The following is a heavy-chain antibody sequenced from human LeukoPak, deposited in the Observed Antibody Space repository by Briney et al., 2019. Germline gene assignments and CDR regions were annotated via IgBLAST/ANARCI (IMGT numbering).Heavy chain of an antibody. CDR2: ISAYNGNT. V-gene: IGHV1-18*04. CDR3: ARDKGYDILTGYEKFDY. Sequence: GASVKVSCKASGYTFTSYGISWVRQAPGQGLEWMGWISAYNGNTNYAQKLQGRVTMTTDTSTSPAYMELRSLRSDDTAVYYCARDKGYDILTGYEKFDYWGQGTLVTVSS. D-gene: IGHD3-9*01. CDR1: GYTFTSYG. J-gene: IGHJ4*02.